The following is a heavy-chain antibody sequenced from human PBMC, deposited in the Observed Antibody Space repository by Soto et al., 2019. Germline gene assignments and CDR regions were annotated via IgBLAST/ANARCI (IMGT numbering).Heavy chain of an antibody. CDR3: AADPFYYDSSNYYSFDH. D-gene: IGHD3-22*01. Sequence: SLKCSCKASGFTLSSSAVQWVRQPRGQRLEWMGWLVAGSGNTHYAQRFQERVSIPRDMSTGTAYLELSSLRSEDTAVYYCAADPFYYDSSNYYSFDHWGQANLVTVSS. V-gene: IGHV1-58*01. CDR2: LVAGSGNT. J-gene: IGHJ4*02. CDR1: GFTLSSSA.